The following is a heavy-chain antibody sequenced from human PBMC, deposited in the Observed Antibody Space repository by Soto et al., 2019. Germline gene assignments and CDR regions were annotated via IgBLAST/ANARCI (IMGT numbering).Heavy chain of an antibody. D-gene: IGHD3-10*01. CDR1: GFSVSSNY. CDR2: IYSSGNT. Sequence: PGGSLRLSCAASGFSVSSNYMTWVRQAPGQGLECVSVIYSSGNTYYADSVKGRFTISRDNSKNTLYLQMNNVRAEDTAVYYCARRHFYGSDWGQGTLVTVSS. V-gene: IGHV3-66*04. CDR3: ARRHFYGSD. J-gene: IGHJ4*02.